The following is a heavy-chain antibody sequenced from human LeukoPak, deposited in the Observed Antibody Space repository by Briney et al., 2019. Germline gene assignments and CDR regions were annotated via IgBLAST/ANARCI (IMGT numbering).Heavy chain of an antibody. J-gene: IGHJ4*02. D-gene: IGHD6-6*01. CDR2: IYPGDSDT. V-gene: IGHV5-51*01. Sequence: GASLKICCKGSGYSFTSYWIGWVRQMPGKGLAWVGIIYPGDSDTKYSPSFQGPVTISADKSISTAYLQWSSLKASDTYMYYCARLEYSSSSPLDYWGQGTLVTVSS. CDR1: GYSFTSYW. CDR3: ARLEYSSSSPLDY.